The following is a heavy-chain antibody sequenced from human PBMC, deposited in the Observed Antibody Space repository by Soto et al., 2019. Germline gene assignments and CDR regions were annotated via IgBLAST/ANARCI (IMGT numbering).Heavy chain of an antibody. Sequence: PGGSLRLSCAASGFTFKTYGMHWVRQAPGKGLEWVAVISYDGSEKYYVDSVKGRFTISKDNSKNTLYLQMNSLRPEDTAVYYCAKSPNFYCSSPNCYKYYFDHWGQGTRVTVSS. J-gene: IGHJ4*02. D-gene: IGHD2-2*02. CDR2: ISYDGSEK. V-gene: IGHV3-30*18. CDR1: GFTFKTYG. CDR3: AKSPNFYCSSPNCYKYYFDH.